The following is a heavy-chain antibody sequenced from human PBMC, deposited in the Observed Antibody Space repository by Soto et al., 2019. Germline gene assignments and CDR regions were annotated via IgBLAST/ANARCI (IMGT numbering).Heavy chain of an antibody. V-gene: IGHV1-3*01. Sequence: ASVKVSCKASGYTFTSYVMHWVRQAPGQRLEWMGWINAGNGNTKYSQKFQGRVTITRDTSASTAYMELSSLRSEDTAVYYCARGLLIVGATKEQNFDYWGQGTLVTVSS. CDR1: GYTFTSYV. CDR2: INAGNGNT. D-gene: IGHD1-26*01. CDR3: ARGLLIVGATKEQNFDY. J-gene: IGHJ4*02.